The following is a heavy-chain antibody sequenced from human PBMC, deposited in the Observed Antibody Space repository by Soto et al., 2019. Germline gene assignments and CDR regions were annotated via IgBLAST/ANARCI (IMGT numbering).Heavy chain of an antibody. CDR2: ISAYNGNT. D-gene: IGHD2-15*01. J-gene: IGHJ4*02. Sequence: QVQLVQSGGEVKKPGASVKGSCKASGYTFTSYGISWLRQAPGQVLEWMGWISAYNGNTNYAQKLQGRVTMTTDTSTSTAYMELRSLRSDDTAVYYCARDLGRCIGGSCEDYWGQGTLVTVSS. CDR3: ARDLGRCIGGSCEDY. CDR1: GYTFTSYG. V-gene: IGHV1-18*01.